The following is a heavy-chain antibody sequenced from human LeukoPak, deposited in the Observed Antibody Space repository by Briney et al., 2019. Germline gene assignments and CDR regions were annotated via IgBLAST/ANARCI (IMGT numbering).Heavy chain of an antibody. CDR3: AKGDSYDSSVGAFDI. V-gene: IGHV3-9*01. CDR2: ISWNSGSI. Sequence: GGSLRLSCAASGFTFDDYAMHWVRQAPGKGLEWVPGISWNSGSIGYADSVKGRFTISRDNAKNSLYLQMNSLRAEDTALYYCAKGDSYDSSVGAFDIWGQGTMVTVSS. CDR1: GFTFDDYA. D-gene: IGHD3-22*01. J-gene: IGHJ3*02.